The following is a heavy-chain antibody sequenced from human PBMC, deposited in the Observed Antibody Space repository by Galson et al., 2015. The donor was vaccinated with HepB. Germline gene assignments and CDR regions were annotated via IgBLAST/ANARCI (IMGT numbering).Heavy chain of an antibody. D-gene: IGHD3-10*01. CDR2: ISAYNGNT. V-gene: IGHV1-18*04. CDR1: GYTFTSYG. J-gene: IGHJ4*02. Sequence: SVKVSCKASGYTFTSYGISWVRQAPGQGLEWMGWISAYNGNTNYAQKLQGRVTMTTDTSTSTAYMELRSLRSDDTAVYYCARDGAGDYYGSGSRGGDYWGQGTLVTVSS. CDR3: ARDGAGDYYGSGSRGGDY.